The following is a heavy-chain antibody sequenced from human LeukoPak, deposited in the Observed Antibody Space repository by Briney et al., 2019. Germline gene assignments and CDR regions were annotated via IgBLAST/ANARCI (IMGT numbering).Heavy chain of an antibody. D-gene: IGHD3-22*01. CDR1: GGSISSYY. Sequence: SETLSLTCTVSGGSISSYYWSWIRQPPGKGLEWIGYIYYSGNTNYNPSLKSRVTISVDTSKNQFSLKLSSVTAADTAVYYCARGRYYDSSGYYPNAFDIWGQGTMVTVSS. CDR3: ARGRYYDSSGYYPNAFDI. J-gene: IGHJ3*02. V-gene: IGHV4-59*01. CDR2: IYYSGNT.